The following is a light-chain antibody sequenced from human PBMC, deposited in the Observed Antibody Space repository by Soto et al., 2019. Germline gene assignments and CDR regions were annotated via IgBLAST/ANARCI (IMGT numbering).Light chain of an antibody. CDR1: QSINRD. CDR2: GAS. Sequence: EIVVTQSPATLSVSPGGSGTLSRKAIQSINRDLAWYLQKTGKAPRRVMYGASTWGTGVPPRFTGSGSGTEFTLTISDLQSEDFAVYYCQQYTDWPITFGQGTRLEIK. J-gene: IGKJ5*01. CDR3: QQYTDWPIT. V-gene: IGKV3D-15*01.